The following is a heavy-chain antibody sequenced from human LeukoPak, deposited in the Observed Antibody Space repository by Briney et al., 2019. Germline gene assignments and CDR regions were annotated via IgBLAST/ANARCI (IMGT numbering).Heavy chain of an antibody. Sequence: SVKVSCKASGGTFSSYAISWVRQAPGQGHEWMGRIIPIFGTANYAQKFQGRVTITTDESTSTAYMELSSLRSEDTAVYYCARDRELEAARYNWFDPWGQGTLVTVSS. CDR1: GGTFSSYA. J-gene: IGHJ5*02. CDR2: IIPIFGTA. D-gene: IGHD3-10*01. CDR3: ARDRELEAARYNWFDP. V-gene: IGHV1-69*05.